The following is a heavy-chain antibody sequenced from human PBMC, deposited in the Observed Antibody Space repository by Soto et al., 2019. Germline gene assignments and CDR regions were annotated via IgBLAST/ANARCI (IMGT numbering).Heavy chain of an antibody. CDR3: AKDAGMIVVVITPIGLGAFDI. Sequence: GGSLRLSCAASGFTFSSYGMHWVRQAPGKGLEWVAVISYDGSNKYYADSVKGRFTISRDNSKNTLYLQMNSLRAEDTAVYYCAKDAGMIVVVITPIGLGAFDIWGQGTMVTVSS. CDR1: GFTFSSYG. CDR2: ISYDGSNK. J-gene: IGHJ3*02. V-gene: IGHV3-30*18. D-gene: IGHD3-22*01.